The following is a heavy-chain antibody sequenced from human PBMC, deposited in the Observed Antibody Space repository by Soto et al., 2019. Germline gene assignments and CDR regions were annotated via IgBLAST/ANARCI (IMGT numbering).Heavy chain of an antibody. CDR3: ARLVYDTRLNYMYFDF. D-gene: IGHD3-10*01. V-gene: IGHV4-4*02. CDR1: VVSISSGNW. Sequence: SETLALTCAFYVVSISSGNWWTCFRQSPQRGLEYIGEIFHDGTANYYPSFERRVAISVDTSKNQFSLKLTSVTAADTAIYFCARLVYDTRLNYMYFDFWGQGTMVTVSS. CDR2: IFHDGTA. J-gene: IGHJ4*02.